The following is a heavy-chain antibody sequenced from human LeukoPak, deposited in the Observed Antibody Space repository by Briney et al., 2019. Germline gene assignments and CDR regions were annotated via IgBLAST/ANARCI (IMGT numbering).Heavy chain of an antibody. D-gene: IGHD1-26*01. Sequence: GWSLRLSCAASGFTVSTNYMTWVRQAPGKGLEWVSVIYSGGNTHNADSVEGRFTISRDNSKNTLYLQMNSLRAEDTAVYYCARSIAATDFALRYWGQGTLVTVSS. V-gene: IGHV3-66*01. CDR2: IYSGGNT. J-gene: IGHJ4*02. CDR3: ARSIAATDFALRY. CDR1: GFTVSTNY.